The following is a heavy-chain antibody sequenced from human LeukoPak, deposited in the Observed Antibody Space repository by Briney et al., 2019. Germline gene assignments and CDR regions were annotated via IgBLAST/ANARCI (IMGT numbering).Heavy chain of an antibody. CDR1: GFTVSGNY. CDR3: ARGPTVGPLTFDP. Sequence: GGSLRLSCAASGFTVSGNYMSWVRQAPGKGLEWVSVIYSGGSTYYADSVKGRFTISRDNSKNTLYLQMNSPRAEDTAVYYCARGPTVGPLTFDPWGQGTLVTVSS. D-gene: IGHD4-17*01. V-gene: IGHV3-53*01. CDR2: IYSGGST. J-gene: IGHJ5*02.